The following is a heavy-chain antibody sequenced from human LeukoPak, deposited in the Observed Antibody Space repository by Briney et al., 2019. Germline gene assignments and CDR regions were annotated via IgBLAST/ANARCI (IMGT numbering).Heavy chain of an antibody. J-gene: IGHJ3*02. V-gene: IGHV3-33*01. CDR3: ARDDLADGNGFDI. CDR1: GFTFGSYG. CDR2: IFYDGSQK. D-gene: IGHD6-19*01. Sequence: GGSLRLSCAASGFTFGSYGFDWVRQAPGKGLEWVAIIFYDGSQKSYADSVKGRFTISRDISKNTLYLQMNSLRVEDTAVYYCARDDLADGNGFDIWGQGTMVTVSS.